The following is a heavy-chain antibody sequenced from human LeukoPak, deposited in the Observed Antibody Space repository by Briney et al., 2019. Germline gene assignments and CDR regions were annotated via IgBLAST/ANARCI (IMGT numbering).Heavy chain of an antibody. CDR3: ARVTGFDIVATIFDY. D-gene: IGHD5-12*01. CDR1: GGSISSGGYY. CDR2: IYYSGST. V-gene: IGHV4-31*03. J-gene: IGHJ4*02. Sequence: PSETLSLSCTVSGGSISSGGYYWSWIRQHPGKGLEWIGYIYYSGSTYYNPSLKRRVTISVDTSKNQFSLKLSSVTAADTAVYYCARVTGFDIVATIFDYWGQGTLVTVSS.